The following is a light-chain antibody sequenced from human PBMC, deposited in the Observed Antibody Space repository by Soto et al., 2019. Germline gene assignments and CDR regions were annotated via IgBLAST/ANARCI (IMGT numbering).Light chain of an antibody. CDR1: SSDVGGYNY. Sequence: QSALTQPPSASGSPGQSVTISCTGTSSDVGGYNYVSWYQQHPGKAPKLMLYEVSKRPSGVPDRFSGSKSGNTASLAVSGLQAEDEADYYCSSYACSNNLVFGGVTKLTVL. CDR3: SSYACSNNLV. V-gene: IGLV2-8*01. J-gene: IGLJ2*01. CDR2: EVS.